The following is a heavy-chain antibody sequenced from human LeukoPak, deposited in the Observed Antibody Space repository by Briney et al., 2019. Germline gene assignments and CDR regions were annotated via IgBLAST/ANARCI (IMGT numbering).Heavy chain of an antibody. J-gene: IGHJ4*02. D-gene: IGHD3-16*01. CDR3: ARATSWDYFDY. CDR2: INPSGGST. V-gene: IGHV1-46*01. CDR1: GYTFTSYY. Sequence: ASVKVSCKASGYTFTSYYMHWVRRAPGQGLEWMGIINPSGGSTSYAQKFQGRVTMTRDTSTSTVYMELSSLRSEDTAVYYCARATSWDYFDYWGQGTLVTVSS.